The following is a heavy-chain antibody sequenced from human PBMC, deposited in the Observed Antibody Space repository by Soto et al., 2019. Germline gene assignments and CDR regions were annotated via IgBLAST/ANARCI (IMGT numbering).Heavy chain of an antibody. Sequence: GGSLRLSCAASGFTFSNAWMNWVRQAPGKGLEWVGRIKSKTDGGTTDYAAPVKGRFTISRDDSKNTLYLQMNSLKTEDTAVYYCTTDKDEETAGGSFDYWGQGTLVTVSS. D-gene: IGHD5-18*01. J-gene: IGHJ4*02. CDR2: IKSKTDGGTT. V-gene: IGHV3-15*07. CDR1: GFTFSNAW. CDR3: TTDKDEETAGGSFDY.